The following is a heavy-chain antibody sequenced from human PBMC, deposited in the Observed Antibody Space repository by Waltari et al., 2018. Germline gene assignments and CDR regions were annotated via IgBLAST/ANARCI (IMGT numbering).Heavy chain of an antibody. J-gene: IGHJ6*02. CDR3: ASSVLVPPPVSYYGMDV. CDR1: GGSISSSNW. D-gene: IGHD2-8*02. Sequence: QVQLQESGPGLVKPSGTLSLTCAVSGGSISSSNWWSWVRQPPGKGLEWIGEIYHSGSTNYNPSLKSRVTISVDKSKNQFSLKLSSVTAADTAVYYCASSVLVPPPVSYYGMDVWGQGTTVTVSS. CDR2: IYHSGST. V-gene: IGHV4-4*02.